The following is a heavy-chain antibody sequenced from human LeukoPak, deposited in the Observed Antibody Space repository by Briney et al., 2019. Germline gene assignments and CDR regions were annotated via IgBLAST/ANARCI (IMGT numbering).Heavy chain of an antibody. CDR3: ARHSYTLPDY. CDR2: IYSAGST. Sequence: GGSLRLSCAASGFTVSYNYRSWVREAPGKRLQWVAVIYSAGSTYYADSVKCRFTISRDRSKNTMYLQMNSLRDDDTAVYYCARHSYTLPDYWGQGTLVTVSS. CDR1: GFTVSYNY. V-gene: IGHV3-53*01. D-gene: IGHD3-16*01. J-gene: IGHJ4*02.